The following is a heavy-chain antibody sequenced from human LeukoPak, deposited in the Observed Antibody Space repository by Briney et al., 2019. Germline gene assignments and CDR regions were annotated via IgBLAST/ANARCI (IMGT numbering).Heavy chain of an antibody. CDR1: GGSMSPYH. CDR3: ARAVSGRFDY. V-gene: IGHV4-59*08. D-gene: IGHD6-19*01. CDR2: IYYSGST. Sequence: PSETLSLTCTVSGGSMSPYHWGWIRQPPGKGLEWTGYIYYSGSTNYNPSLNSRVTILVDTSKNQFSLRLSSVTAADTVIYYCARAVSGRFDYWGQGTLVTVSS. J-gene: IGHJ4*02.